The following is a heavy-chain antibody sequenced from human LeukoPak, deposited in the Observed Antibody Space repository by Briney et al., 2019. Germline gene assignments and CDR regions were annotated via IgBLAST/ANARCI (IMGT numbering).Heavy chain of an antibody. CDR2: FYVSGNT. D-gene: IGHD6-13*01. V-gene: IGHV4-61*02. Sequence: SETLSLTCTVSGASITHANYYGSWIRQAAGKGLEWVGRFYVSGNTGYNPSLKSRVTISVDTSKNQFSLNLMSVTAADTAVYYWASGYPFDYLVQGTLATVSS. CDR3: ASGYPFDY. CDR1: GASITHANYY. J-gene: IGHJ4*02.